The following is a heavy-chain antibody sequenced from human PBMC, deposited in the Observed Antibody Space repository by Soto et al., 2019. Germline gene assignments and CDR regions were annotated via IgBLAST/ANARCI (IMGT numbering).Heavy chain of an antibody. CDR1: GYTFTSYG. CDR3: AVPYSGYYEDYGMDV. Sequence: ASVKVSCKASGYTFTSYGISWVRQAPGQGLERMGWISAYNGNTNYAQKLQGRVTMTTDTSTSTAYMELRSLRSDDTAVYYCAVPYSGYYEDYGMDVWGRGTTVTVSS. J-gene: IGHJ6*02. D-gene: IGHD3-22*01. V-gene: IGHV1-18*01. CDR2: ISAYNGNT.